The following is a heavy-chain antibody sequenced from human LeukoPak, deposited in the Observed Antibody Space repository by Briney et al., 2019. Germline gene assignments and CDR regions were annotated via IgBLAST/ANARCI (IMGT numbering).Heavy chain of an antibody. CDR2: ISPSGGST. J-gene: IGHJ4*02. D-gene: IGHD1-26*01. CDR3: ATAFVGARFQD. Sequence: ASVKVSCKASGYTFTSYYMHWVRQAPGQGLEWMGIISPSGGSTSYAQKFQGRVTMTRDTSTSTVYMELSSLRSEDTAVYYCATAFVGARFQDWGQGTLVTVSS. V-gene: IGHV1-46*01. CDR1: GYTFTSYY.